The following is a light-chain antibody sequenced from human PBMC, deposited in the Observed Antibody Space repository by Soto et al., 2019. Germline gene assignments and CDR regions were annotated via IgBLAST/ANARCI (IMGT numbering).Light chain of an antibody. V-gene: IGKV3-15*01. Sequence: EIVLTQSPGTLSLSPGERATLSCRTSQSVTSSNLAWYQQKPGQAPRLLISDASTRATGIPARFSGSGSGTEFTLTISSLQSEDFALYYCHQYNSWPPGTFGQGTKV. CDR3: HQYNSWPPGT. CDR2: DAS. J-gene: IGKJ2*01. CDR1: QSVTSSN.